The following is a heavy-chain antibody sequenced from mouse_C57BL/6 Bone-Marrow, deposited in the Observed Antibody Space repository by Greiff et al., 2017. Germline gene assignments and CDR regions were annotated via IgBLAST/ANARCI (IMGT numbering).Heavy chain of an antibody. J-gene: IGHJ2*01. CDR3: ARALEDY. CDR1: GYSITSGYY. V-gene: IGHV3-6*01. CDR2: ISYDGSN. Sequence: VQLKESGPGLVKPSQSLSLTCSVTGYSITSGYYWNWIRQFPGNKLEWMGYISYDGSNNYNPSLKNRSSITRDTSKNQFFLTLNSVTTEDTATFYSARALEDYWGQGTTLTVSS.